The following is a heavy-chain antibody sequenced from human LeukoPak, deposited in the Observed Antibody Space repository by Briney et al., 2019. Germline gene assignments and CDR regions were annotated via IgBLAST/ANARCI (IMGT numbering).Heavy chain of an antibody. CDR3: ARGQLDVYGYYFDY. CDR2: IYSGGST. CDR1: GFTISSNY. D-gene: IGHD5/OR15-5a*01. J-gene: IGHJ4*02. V-gene: IGHV3-53*01. Sequence: GGSLRLSCAASGFTISSNYVSWVRQAPGKGLAWVSVIYSGGSTYYADSVKGRFTISRDNSKNTLYLQMNSLRAEDTAVYYCARGQLDVYGYYFDYWGQGTLVTVSS.